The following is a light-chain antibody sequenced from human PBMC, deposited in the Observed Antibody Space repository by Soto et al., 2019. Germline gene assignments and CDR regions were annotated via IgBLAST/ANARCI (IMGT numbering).Light chain of an antibody. Sequence: EIVLTQSPGTLSLSPGERATLSCRASQSVSSEYLAWYQQKPGQGPRPLMYGASNRATGIPDRFSGSGSGTDFTLTISRLEPEDFAVYYCQQYDSQPRTFDQGTKVEIK. CDR2: GAS. J-gene: IGKJ1*01. V-gene: IGKV3-20*01. CDR3: QQYDSQPRT. CDR1: QSVSSEY.